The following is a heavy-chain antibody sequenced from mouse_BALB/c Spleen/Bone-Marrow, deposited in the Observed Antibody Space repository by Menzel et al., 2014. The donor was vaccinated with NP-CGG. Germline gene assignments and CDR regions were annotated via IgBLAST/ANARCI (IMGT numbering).Heavy chain of an antibody. D-gene: IGHD1-1*01. CDR3: ARGSSFDY. CDR2: IYPGNVNT. Sequence: QVQLQQSGPELVKPGASVRISCKASGYTFTSYYIHWVKQRPGQGLEWIRWIYPGNVNTKYNEKFKGKATLTADKSSNTAYMQLSSLTSEDSAVYFCARGSSFDYWGQGTTLTVSS. J-gene: IGHJ2*01. CDR1: GYTFTSYY. V-gene: IGHV1S56*01.